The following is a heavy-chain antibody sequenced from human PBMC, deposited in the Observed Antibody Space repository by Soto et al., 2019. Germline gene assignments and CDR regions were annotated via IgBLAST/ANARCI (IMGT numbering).Heavy chain of an antibody. V-gene: IGHV3-7*01. CDR3: ARSVRGAFDI. CDR2: IKQDGSEK. J-gene: IGHJ3*02. Sequence: EVQVVESGGGLVQPGGSLRLSCAASGFTISTYWMSWVRQAPGKGLEWVANIKQDGSEKYYVDSVKGRFTISRDNPKNSLYLQMNNLRAEDTALYYCARSVRGAFDIWGPGTVVTVSS. CDR1: GFTISTYW. D-gene: IGHD3-10*01.